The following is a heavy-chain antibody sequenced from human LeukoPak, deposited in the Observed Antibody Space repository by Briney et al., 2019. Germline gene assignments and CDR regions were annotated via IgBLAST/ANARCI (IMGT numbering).Heavy chain of an antibody. V-gene: IGHV1-18*01. CDR1: GYTFTNYG. J-gene: IGHJ3*02. Sequence: ASVKVSCKASGYTFTNYGISWVRQAPGQGLEWMVRITGYNGNTDYAQKFQGRVTMTTDTSTSTAYMELRSLGSDDTAVYYCAKAQEGGWNAFDIWGQGTMVTVSS. D-gene: IGHD3-16*01. CDR3: AKAQEGGWNAFDI. CDR2: ITGYNGNT.